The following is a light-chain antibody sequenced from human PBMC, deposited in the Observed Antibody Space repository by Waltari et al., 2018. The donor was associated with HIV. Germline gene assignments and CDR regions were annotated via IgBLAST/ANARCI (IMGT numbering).Light chain of an antibody. CDR2: WGS. V-gene: IGKV2-28*01. CDR3: MQALQSPRT. J-gene: IGKJ2*02. Sequence: DIVLSQSPLSLPVPPGEPASLSRSSSQRPFNTNVFYYLDWYLQKPGQSPQLLIYWGSNRASGVPDRFSVSGSGTDFTLKISRVEAEDVGVYYCMQALQSPRTFGQGTKLEI. CDR1: QRPFNTNVFYY.